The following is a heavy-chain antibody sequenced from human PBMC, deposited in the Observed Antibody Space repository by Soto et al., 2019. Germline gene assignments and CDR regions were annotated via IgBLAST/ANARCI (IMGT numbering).Heavy chain of an antibody. CDR1: GYTFTSYY. J-gene: IGHJ6*02. CDR3: ARASSIAAAGTYYYYGMDV. D-gene: IGHD6-13*01. Sequence: GASVKVSCKASGYTFTSYYMHWVRQAPGQGLEWMGLINAYNGNTNYAQKLQGRVTMTTDTSTSTAYMELRSLRSDDTAVYYCARASSIAAAGTYYYYGMDVWGQGTTVTVSS. CDR2: INAYNGNT. V-gene: IGHV1-18*04.